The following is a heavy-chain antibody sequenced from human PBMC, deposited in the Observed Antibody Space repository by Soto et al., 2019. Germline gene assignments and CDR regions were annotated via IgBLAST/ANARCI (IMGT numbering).Heavy chain of an antibody. CDR2: IIPIFGTA. J-gene: IGHJ4*02. V-gene: IGHV1-69*06. CDR3: ARDSKPLGYCSGGSCYGSFDY. D-gene: IGHD2-15*01. CDR1: GGTFSSYA. Sequence: QVQLVQSGAEVKTPGSSVKVSCKASGGTFSSYAISWVRQAPGQGLEWMGGIIPIFGTANYAQTFQGRVTITADKSTSTAYMELSSLRSEDTDVYYCARDSKPLGYCSGGSCYGSFDYWGQGTLVTVSS.